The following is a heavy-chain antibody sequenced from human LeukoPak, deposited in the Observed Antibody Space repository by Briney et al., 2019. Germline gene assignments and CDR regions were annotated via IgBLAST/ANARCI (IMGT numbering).Heavy chain of an antibody. J-gene: IGHJ4*02. CDR1: GGSFSGYY. Sequence: SETLSLTCAVYGGSFSGYYWSWIRQPPGKGLEWIGEINHSGSTNYNPSLKSRVTISVDTSKNQFSLKLSSVTAADTAVYYCARGFVAYGDSGGDWGQGTLVTVSS. CDR3: ARGFVAYGDSGGD. CDR2: INHSGST. D-gene: IGHD4-17*01. V-gene: IGHV4-34*01.